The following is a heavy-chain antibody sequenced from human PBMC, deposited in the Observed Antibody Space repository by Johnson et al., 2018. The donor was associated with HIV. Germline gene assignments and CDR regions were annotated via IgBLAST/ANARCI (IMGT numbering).Heavy chain of an antibody. CDR1: GFTFSSYA. D-gene: IGHD3-3*01. CDR2: ISYDGSIK. Sequence: QVQLVESGGGVVQPGRSLRLSCAASGFTFSSYAMHWVRQAPGKGLEWVAVISYDGSIKYYADSVKGRFTISRDNSKNTLYLQMNSLKTEDTGVYYCTSELVIIRAFDIWGQGTMVTVSS. V-gene: IGHV3-30*04. J-gene: IGHJ3*02. CDR3: TSELVIIRAFDI.